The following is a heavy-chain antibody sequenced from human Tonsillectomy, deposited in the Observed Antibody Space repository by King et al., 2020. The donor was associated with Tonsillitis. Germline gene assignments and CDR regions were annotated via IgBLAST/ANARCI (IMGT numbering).Heavy chain of an antibody. CDR1: GFPFSDYS. J-gene: IGHJ5*02. CDR2: ISTTSGNI. D-gene: IGHD2-15*01. Sequence: VQLVESGGDLVQPGGSLRLSCATSGFPFSDYSMNWVRQAPGEGVQWVSYISTTSGNIYYADSVKGLFTISRENANNSRDLQMNSLRAEDTAVYYCARDRGHCSGASCFGNWFDPWGQGTLVTVSS. CDR3: ARDRGHCSGASCFGNWFDP. V-gene: IGHV3-48*01.